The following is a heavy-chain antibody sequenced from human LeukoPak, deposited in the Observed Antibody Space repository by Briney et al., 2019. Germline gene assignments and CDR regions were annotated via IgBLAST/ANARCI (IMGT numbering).Heavy chain of an antibody. V-gene: IGHV3-66*01. Sequence: GGSLRLSCAASGFTVSGNYMSWVRQAPGRGLEWVSVIYSGGSTYNADSVKGRFTISRDNSKNMLYLQLNSLRGEDTAVYYCAKEISHYDILTGYYTYNNWFDPWGQGTLVTVSS. J-gene: IGHJ5*02. CDR2: IYSGGST. CDR1: GFTVSGNY. D-gene: IGHD3-9*01. CDR3: AKEISHYDILTGYYTYNNWFDP.